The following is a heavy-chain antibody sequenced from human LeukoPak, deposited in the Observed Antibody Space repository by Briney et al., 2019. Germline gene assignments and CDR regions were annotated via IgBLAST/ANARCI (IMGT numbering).Heavy chain of an antibody. J-gene: IGHJ6*04. CDR3: ALQIFILDYYSGMDV. D-gene: IGHD3-3*01. CDR1: GYTFTSYD. CDR2: MNPNSGNT. V-gene: IGHV1-8*01. Sequence: ASVKVSCKASGYTFTSYDINWVRQATGQGLEWMGWMNPNSGNTGYAQKFQGRVTMTRNTSISTAYMELSSLRSEDTAVYYCALQIFILDYYSGMDVGAKGTRAPVP.